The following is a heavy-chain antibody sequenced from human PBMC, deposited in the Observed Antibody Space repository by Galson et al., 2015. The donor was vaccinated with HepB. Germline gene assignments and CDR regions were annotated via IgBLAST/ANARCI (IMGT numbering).Heavy chain of an antibody. D-gene: IGHD5-24*01. CDR1: GYTFTSYY. Sequence: SVKVSCKASGYTFTSYYVHWVRQAPGQGLEWMGIINPSGGSTSYAQKFQGRVTMTRDTSTSTVYMELSSLRSEDTAVYYCARRASSMAKTFDYWGQGTLLTVSS. CDR3: ARRASSMAKTFDY. CDR2: INPSGGST. J-gene: IGHJ4*02. V-gene: IGHV1-46*01.